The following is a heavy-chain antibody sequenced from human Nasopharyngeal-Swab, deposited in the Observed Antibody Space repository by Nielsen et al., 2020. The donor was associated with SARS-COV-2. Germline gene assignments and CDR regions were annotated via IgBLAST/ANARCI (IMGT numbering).Heavy chain of an antibody. J-gene: IGHJ3*02. V-gene: IGHV1-8*01. Sequence: ASVKVSCKASGYTFTSYDINWVRQATGQGLEWMGWMNPSGGSTSYEQKFQGRVTMTRDTSTSTVYMELSSLRSEDTAVYYCARKGIGGAFDIWGQGTMVTVSS. CDR2: MNPSGGST. CDR3: ARKGIGGAFDI. D-gene: IGHD4-23*01. CDR1: GYTFTSYD.